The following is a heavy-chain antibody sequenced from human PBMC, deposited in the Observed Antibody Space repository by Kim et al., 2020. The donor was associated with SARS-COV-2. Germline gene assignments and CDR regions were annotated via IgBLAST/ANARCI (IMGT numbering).Heavy chain of an antibody. Sequence: GGSLRLSCAASGFRFDVYALHWVRQPQGKGRDWVSGISWNGDNRGYADSVMGRFTISRDNAKNSLYLQRNELRPDDTALYYCARSGDGTYPQGAYYYGPGVWGEGTTCTASS. CDR3: ARSGDGTYPQGAYYYGPGV. CDR1: GFRFDVYA. V-gene: IGHV3-9*01. CDR2: ISWNGDNR. J-gene: IGHJ6*02. D-gene: IGHD3-16*02.